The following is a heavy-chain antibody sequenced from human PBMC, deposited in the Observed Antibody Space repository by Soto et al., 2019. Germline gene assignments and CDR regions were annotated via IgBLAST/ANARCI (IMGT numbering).Heavy chain of an antibody. Sequence: QVQLVESGGGGVQPGRSLRLSCAASGFTFSSYGMHWVRQAPGKGLEWVAVISYDGSNKYYADSVKGRFTISRDNSKNTLYLQMNSLRAEDTAVYYCAKDGVATSLSIYYYYGMDVWGQGTTVTVSS. CDR3: AKDGVATSLSIYYYYGMDV. CDR2: ISYDGSNK. D-gene: IGHD5-12*01. CDR1: GFTFSSYG. J-gene: IGHJ6*02. V-gene: IGHV3-30*18.